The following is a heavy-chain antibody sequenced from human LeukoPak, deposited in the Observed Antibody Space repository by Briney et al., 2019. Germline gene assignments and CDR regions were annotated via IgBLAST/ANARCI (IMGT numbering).Heavy chain of an antibody. CDR1: GFTFVDYA. CDR2: IGWNSGGI. CDR3: ARRQWLVGGEYGMDV. D-gene: IGHD6-19*01. V-gene: IGHV3-9*01. J-gene: IGHJ6*02. Sequence: VRSLRLSCGASGFTFVDYAMHWVRQAPGKGLEWVSGIGWNSGGIVYADSGKGRFTISRDNAKNSLSLQMNSLRAEDTAVYYCARRQWLVGGEYGMDVWGQGTTVTVSS.